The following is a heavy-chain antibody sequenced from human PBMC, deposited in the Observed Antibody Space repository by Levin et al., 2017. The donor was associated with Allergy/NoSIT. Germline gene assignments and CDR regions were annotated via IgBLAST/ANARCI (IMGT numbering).Heavy chain of an antibody. D-gene: IGHD2-15*01. J-gene: IGHJ4*02. CDR2: IYYSGST. CDR1: GGSISSYY. CDR3: AREGGDDCSGGSCYPDY. Sequence: SQTLSLTCTVSGGSISSYYWSWIRQPPGKGLEWIGYIYYSGSTNYNPSLKSRVTISVDTSKNQISLKLSSVTAADTAVYYCAREGGDDCSGGSCYPDYWGQGTLVTVSS. V-gene: IGHV4-59*01.